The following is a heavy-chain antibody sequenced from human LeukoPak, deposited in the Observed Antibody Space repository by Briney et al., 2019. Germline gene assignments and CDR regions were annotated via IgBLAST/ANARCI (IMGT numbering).Heavy chain of an antibody. D-gene: IGHD2-2*01. J-gene: IGHJ5*02. V-gene: IGHV4-34*01. CDR3: ARGRGEIVVVPAAILIRWFDP. CDR1: GGSFSGYY. CDR2: INHSGST. Sequence: SETLSLTCAVYGGSFSGYYWSWIRQSPGKGLEWIGEINHSGSTNYNPSLKSRVTISVDTSKNQFSLKLSSVTAADTAVYYCARGRGEIVVVPAAILIRWFDPWGQGTLVTVS.